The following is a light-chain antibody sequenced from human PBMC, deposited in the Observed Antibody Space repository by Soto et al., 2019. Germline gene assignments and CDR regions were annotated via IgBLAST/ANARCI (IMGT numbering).Light chain of an antibody. CDR1: QSISSW. Sequence: DSQMTQSPSTLSASVGDRVTITCRASQSISSWLAWYQQKPGKAPKLLIYDASSLESGVPSRFSGSGSGTEFTLTISSLQPDDFATYYCKQYNSYSYTFGQGTKLEIK. CDR2: DAS. J-gene: IGKJ2*01. V-gene: IGKV1-5*01. CDR3: KQYNSYSYT.